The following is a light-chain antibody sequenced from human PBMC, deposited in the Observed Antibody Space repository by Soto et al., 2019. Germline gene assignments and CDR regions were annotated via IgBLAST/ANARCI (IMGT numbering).Light chain of an antibody. V-gene: IGLV2-8*01. Sequence: LTQPPSASGSLGQSVTISCTGTSSDIGTYDYVSWYQQHPGRAPKLIIFEVSKRPSGVPDRFSGSKSGNTASLIVSGLQPDDEAEYHCTSYTGDDFTFVFGTGTKV. CDR1: SSDIGTYDY. CDR2: EVS. CDR3: TSYTGDDFTFV. J-gene: IGLJ1*01.